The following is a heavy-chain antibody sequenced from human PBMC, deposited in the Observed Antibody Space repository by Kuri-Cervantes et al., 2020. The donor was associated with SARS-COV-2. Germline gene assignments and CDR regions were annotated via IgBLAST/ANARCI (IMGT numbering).Heavy chain of an antibody. CDR3: ARSPHNYGSSGYYSLWYNYYMDV. CDR1: GYSISSGYY. Sequence: GSLRLSCAVSGYSISSGYYWGWIRQPPGKGLEWIGSIYHSGSTYYNPSLKSRVTISVDTSKNQISLMLNPVTPEDTAVYYCARSPHNYGSSGYYSLWYNYYMDVWGKGTTVTVSS. J-gene: IGHJ6*03. CDR2: IYHSGST. V-gene: IGHV4-38-2*01. D-gene: IGHD3-22*01.